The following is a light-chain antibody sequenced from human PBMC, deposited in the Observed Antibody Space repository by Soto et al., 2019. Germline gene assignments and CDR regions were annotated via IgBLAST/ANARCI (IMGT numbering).Light chain of an antibody. CDR1: QSISSW. Sequence: DIQMTQSPSTLSASVGDIFTITCRASQSISSWLAWYQQKPGKAPKLLIYKASSLESGVPSRFSGSGSGTEFTLTICSLQPDDFATYYCQQYNSYLLTFGGGTKVDIK. J-gene: IGKJ4*01. CDR2: KAS. CDR3: QQYNSYLLT. V-gene: IGKV1-5*03.